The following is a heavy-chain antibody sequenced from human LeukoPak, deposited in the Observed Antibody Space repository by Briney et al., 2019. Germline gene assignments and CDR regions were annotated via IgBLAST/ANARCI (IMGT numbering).Heavy chain of an antibody. CDR2: IKGDGIST. CDR3: AKDQVATTRKAVDY. V-gene: IGHV3-74*01. D-gene: IGHD5-12*01. CDR1: GFDFSSNW. Sequence: QPGGSLRLSCAASGFDFSSNWMHWVRHAPGQGLVWVSRIKGDGISTNYADSVKGRFTISRDNSKNTLYLQMNSLRAEDTALYYCAKDQVATTRKAVDYWGQGTLVTVSS. J-gene: IGHJ4*02.